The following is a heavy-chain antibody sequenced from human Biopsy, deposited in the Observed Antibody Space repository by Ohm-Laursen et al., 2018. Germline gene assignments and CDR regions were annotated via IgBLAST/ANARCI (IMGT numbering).Heavy chain of an antibody. D-gene: IGHD1-1*01. Sequence: SLRLSCAPSGFLYSRYAMMGARRAPGKGLEWLSAITVSSDTTYYADPVRGRFTVSRDNSQNTLYLQMNSLRAEDTAIYYCAKGRVGNSGSLDIWGHGTMVTVSS. CDR1: GFLYSRYA. CDR3: AKGRVGNSGSLDI. CDR2: ITVSSDTT. V-gene: IGHV3-23*01. J-gene: IGHJ3*02.